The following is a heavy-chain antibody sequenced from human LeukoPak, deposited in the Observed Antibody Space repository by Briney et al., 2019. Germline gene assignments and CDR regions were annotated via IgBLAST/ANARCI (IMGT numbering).Heavy chain of an antibody. D-gene: IGHD2-2*01. CDR2: INPNSGGT. V-gene: IGHV1-2*02. Sequence: GASVKVSCKASGYTFTSYPMNWVRQAPGQGLEWMGWINPNSGGTNYAQKFQGRVTMTRDTSISTAYMELSRLRSDDTAVYYCARDGVLEVPAAMDYYYYMDVWGKGTTVTISS. CDR3: ARDGVLEVPAAMDYYYYMDV. CDR1: GYTFTSYP. J-gene: IGHJ6*03.